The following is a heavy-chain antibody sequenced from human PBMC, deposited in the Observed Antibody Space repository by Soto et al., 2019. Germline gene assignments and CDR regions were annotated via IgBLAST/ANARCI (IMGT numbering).Heavy chain of an antibody. CDR2: INHSGST. CDR1: GGSFSGYY. D-gene: IGHD1-26*01. J-gene: IGHJ3*02. V-gene: IGHV4-34*01. CDR3: ARVTGGQKWERRSDAFDI. Sequence: QVQLQQWGAGLLKPSETLSLTCAVYGGSFSGYYWSWIRQPPGKGLEWIGEINHSGSTNYNPSLKSRVTISVDTSKNQFSLKLSSVTAADTVVYYCARVTGGQKWERRSDAFDIWGQGTMVTVSS.